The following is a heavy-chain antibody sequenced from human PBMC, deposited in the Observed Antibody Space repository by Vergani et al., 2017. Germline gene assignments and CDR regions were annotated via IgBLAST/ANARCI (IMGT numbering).Heavy chain of an antibody. Sequence: EVQLLESGGGLVQPGGSLRLSCAASGFTFSSYAMSWVRQAPGKGLEWVSAISGSGGSTYYADSVKGRFTISRDNSKNTLYLQMNSLRTEDTAVYYCAKEPPTDIAAAGTGDYWGQGTLVTVSS. J-gene: IGHJ4*02. CDR3: AKEPPTDIAAAGTGDY. D-gene: IGHD6-13*01. CDR1: GFTFSSYA. CDR2: ISGSGGST. V-gene: IGHV3-23*01.